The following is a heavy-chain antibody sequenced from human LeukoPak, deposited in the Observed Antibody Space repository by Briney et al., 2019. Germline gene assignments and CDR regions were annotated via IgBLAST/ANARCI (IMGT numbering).Heavy chain of an antibody. CDR1: GFTVSSNY. CDR3: AIIRIRGVSNDAFDI. D-gene: IGHD3-10*01. V-gene: IGHV3-53*01. J-gene: IGHJ3*02. Sequence: GGSLRLSCAASGFTVSSNYMSWVRQAPGKGLEWVSVIYSGGSTYYADSVKGRFTISRDNSKNTLYLQMNSLRAEDTAVYYCAIIRIRGVSNDAFDIWGQGTMVTVPS. CDR2: IYSGGST.